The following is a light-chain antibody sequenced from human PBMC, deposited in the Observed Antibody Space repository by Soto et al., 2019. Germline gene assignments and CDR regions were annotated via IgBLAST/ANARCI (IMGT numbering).Light chain of an antibody. CDR2: GAS. Sequence: DIQMTQSPSSLSASVGGRVTITLLASQGIRTDLVWYQQKPGKAPRRLIYGASSLESGVPSRFSGSGSGTEFTLTISSLQPDDFATYYCQQYNSYSWTFGQGTKVDIK. CDR1: QGIRTD. V-gene: IGKV1-17*01. J-gene: IGKJ1*01. CDR3: QQYNSYSWT.